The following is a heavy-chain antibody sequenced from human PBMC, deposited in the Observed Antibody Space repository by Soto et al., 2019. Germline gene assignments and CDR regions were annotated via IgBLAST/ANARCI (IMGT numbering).Heavy chain of an antibody. D-gene: IGHD2-15*01. CDR3: ASQLPVLGYCSGGSCYSSGPLDY. Sequence: SETLSLTCTVSGGSISSSSYYWGWIRQPPGKGLEWIGSIYYSGSTYYNPSLKSRVTISVDTSKNQFSLKLSSVTAADTAVYYCASQLPVLGYCSGGSCYSSGPLDYWGQGTLVTVSS. CDR1: GGSISSSSYY. CDR2: IYYSGST. V-gene: IGHV4-39*01. J-gene: IGHJ4*02.